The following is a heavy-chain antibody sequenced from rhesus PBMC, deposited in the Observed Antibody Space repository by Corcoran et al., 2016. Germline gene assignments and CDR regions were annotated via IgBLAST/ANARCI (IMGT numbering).Heavy chain of an antibody. CDR2: IYGSRGRT. D-gene: IGHD1-1*01. J-gene: IGHJ6*01. Sequence: QVQLQESGPGLVKPSETLSLTCAVSGGSLSDSYYWNWIRQPPGKGLEWIGNIYGSRGRTSYNPSLKSRVTISKDTSKNQFSLKLSSVTAADTAVYYCARHSSELESRVYYGLDSWGQGVVVTVSS. CDR3: ARHSSELESRVYYGLDS. V-gene: IGHV4S7*01. CDR1: GGSLSDSYY.